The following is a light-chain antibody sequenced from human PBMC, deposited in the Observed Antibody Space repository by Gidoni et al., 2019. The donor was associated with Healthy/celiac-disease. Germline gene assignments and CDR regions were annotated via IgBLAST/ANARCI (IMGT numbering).Light chain of an antibody. CDR1: QSVLYSSNNKNY. J-gene: IGKJ1*01. Sequence: DIVMTQSPDSLAVPLGERAPINCKSSQSVLYSSNNKNYLAWYQQKPGQPPKLLIYWASTRESGVPDRFSGSGSGTDFTLTISSLQAEDVAVYYCQQYYSTPWTFGQGTKVEIK. CDR2: WAS. CDR3: QQYYSTPWT. V-gene: IGKV4-1*01.